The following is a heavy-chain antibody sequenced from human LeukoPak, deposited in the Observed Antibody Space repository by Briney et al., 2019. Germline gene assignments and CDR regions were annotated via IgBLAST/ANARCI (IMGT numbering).Heavy chain of an antibody. J-gene: IGHJ4*02. V-gene: IGHV4-34*01. CDR3: ARLYCSSTSCYWGIYFDY. CDR1: GGSFSGYY. CDR2: INHSGST. D-gene: IGHD2-2*01. Sequence: PSETLSLTCAVYGGSFSGYYWSWIRQPPGKGLEWIGEINHSGSTNYNPSLKGRVTISVDTSKNQFSLKLSSVTAADTAVYYCARLYCSSTSCYWGIYFDYWGQGTLVTVSS.